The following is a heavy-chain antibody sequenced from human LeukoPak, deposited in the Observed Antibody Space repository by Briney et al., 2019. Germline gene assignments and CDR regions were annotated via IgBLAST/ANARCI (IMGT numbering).Heavy chain of an antibody. V-gene: IGHV4-59*10. CDR2: IYTSGST. D-gene: IGHD3-22*01. CDR3: ARGGDSSGHYYSIDY. Sequence: SETLSLTCAVYGGSFSGYYWSWIRQPAGKGLEWIGRIYTSGSTNYNPSLKSRVTMSVDTSKNQFSLNLRSVTAADTAVYYCARGGDSSGHYYSIDYWGQGTLVTVSS. J-gene: IGHJ4*02. CDR1: GGSFSGYY.